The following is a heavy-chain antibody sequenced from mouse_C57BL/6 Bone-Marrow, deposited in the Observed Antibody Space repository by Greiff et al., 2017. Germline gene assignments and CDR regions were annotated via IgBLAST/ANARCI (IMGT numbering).Heavy chain of an antibody. Sequence: EVKVVESGGGLVKPGGSLKLSCEASGFTFTGYTMSWVRQTPEKRLEWVATISGGGGNTYYPDSLKGRFTITRDNAKNTLYLEMSSLRSEDTALYYCARQATTVVANYAMDYWGQGTSVTVSS. CDR2: ISGGGGNT. D-gene: IGHD1-1*01. CDR3: ARQATTVVANYAMDY. CDR1: GFTFTGYT. J-gene: IGHJ4*01. V-gene: IGHV5-9*01.